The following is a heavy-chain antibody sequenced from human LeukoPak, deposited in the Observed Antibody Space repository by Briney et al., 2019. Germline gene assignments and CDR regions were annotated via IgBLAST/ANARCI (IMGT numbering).Heavy chain of an antibody. J-gene: IGHJ6*02. CDR1: GFIFSPYA. Sequence: GGSLRLSCAASGFIFSPYAMSWVRQAPGKGLEWVAGIAGGDDRFYADSVKGRFSISRDNSKNTVDLQMNSLRVEDTAVYYCAREGITSYGMDVWGQGTTVTVSS. CDR3: AREGITSYGMDV. V-gene: IGHV3-23*01. CDR2: IAGGDDR. D-gene: IGHD3-10*01.